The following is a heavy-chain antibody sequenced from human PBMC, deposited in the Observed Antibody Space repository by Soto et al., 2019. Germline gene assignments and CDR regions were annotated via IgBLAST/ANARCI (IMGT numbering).Heavy chain of an antibody. V-gene: IGHV1-69*12. CDR2: IIPIFGKA. J-gene: IGHJ4*02. CDR3: ATCTNWNDYFDY. Sequence: QVQLVQSGAEVKKPGSSVKVSCKASGGTFSSYAISWVRQAPGQGLDWMGGIIPIFGKANYAQKFQGRVTITADESTSTAYMELSSLRSEDTAVYYCATCTNWNDYFDYWGQGTLVTVSS. D-gene: IGHD1-1*01. CDR1: GGTFSSYA.